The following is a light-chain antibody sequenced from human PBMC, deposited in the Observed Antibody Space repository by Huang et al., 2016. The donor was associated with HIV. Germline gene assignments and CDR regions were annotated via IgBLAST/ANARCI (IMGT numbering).Light chain of an antibody. CDR2: DAF. CDR3: QQYGTSPIT. V-gene: IGKV3D-20*01. Sequence: EIVLTQSPATLSLSPGERATLSCGASQSVSGRYLAWYQQQPGLAPRLLIYDAFSRATGIPDRVSGSGSGTDFTLTISRLEPEDFAVYYCQQYGTSPITFGQGTRLEIK. J-gene: IGKJ5*01. CDR1: QSVSGRY.